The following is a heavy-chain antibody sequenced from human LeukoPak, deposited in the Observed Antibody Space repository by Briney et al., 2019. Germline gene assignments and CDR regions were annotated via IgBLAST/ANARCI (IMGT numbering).Heavy chain of an antibody. CDR1: GGTFSSYA. CDR3: ARGNLWTDYYYYYGMDV. Sequence: SVEVSCKASGGTFSSYAISWVRQAPGQGLEWMGGIIPIFGTANYAQKFQGRVTITADESTSTAYMELSSLRSEDTAVYYCARGNLWTDYYYYYGMDVWGQGTTVTVSS. V-gene: IGHV1-69*13. J-gene: IGHJ6*02. D-gene: IGHD1-14*01. CDR2: IIPIFGTA.